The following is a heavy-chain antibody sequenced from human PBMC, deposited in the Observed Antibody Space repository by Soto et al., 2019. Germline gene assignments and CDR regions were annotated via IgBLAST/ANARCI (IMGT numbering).Heavy chain of an antibody. J-gene: IGHJ3*02. CDR3: ARHNFGIPENAFDI. CDR1: GGAFSGYY. D-gene: IGHD2-21*01. CDR2: KEHSGST. Sequence: SETLSLTCAVYGGAFSGYYWTWVRQTPGKGLEWIGEKEHSGSTNYNPSLQSRVSISLDLAKNQFSLKLSSVTAADTAVYYCARHNFGIPENAFDIWGQGTMVTV. V-gene: IGHV4-34*01.